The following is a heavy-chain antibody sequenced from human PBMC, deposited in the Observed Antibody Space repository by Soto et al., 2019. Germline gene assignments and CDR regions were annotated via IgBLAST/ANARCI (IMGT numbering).Heavy chain of an antibody. CDR1: GGSISSSSYY. CDR3: AREALLNWFDP. Sequence: SETLSLTCAVSGGSISSSSYYWGWIRQPPGKGLEWIGSFYYSESTYYNPSLKSRVTISVDTSKNQFSLKLSSVTAEDTAVYYCAREALLNWFDPWGQGTLVTVSS. J-gene: IGHJ5*02. D-gene: IGHD2-15*01. V-gene: IGHV4-39*01. CDR2: FYYSEST.